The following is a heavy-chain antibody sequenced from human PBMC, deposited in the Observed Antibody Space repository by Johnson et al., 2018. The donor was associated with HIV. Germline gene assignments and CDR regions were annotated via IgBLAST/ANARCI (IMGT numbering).Heavy chain of an antibody. CDR3: AKVGSGSYLGAFHI. Sequence: QMQLVESGGGVVQPGGSLRLSCAASGFAFSSYGMHWVRQAPGKGLEWVAFIRYDGSYKYYAESVKGRFTISRDNSKNTLYLQMNSLRAEDTAVYYCAKVGSGSYLGAFHIWGQGTMVTVSS. CDR2: IRYDGSYK. CDR1: GFAFSSYG. D-gene: IGHD1-26*01. J-gene: IGHJ3*02. V-gene: IGHV3-30*02.